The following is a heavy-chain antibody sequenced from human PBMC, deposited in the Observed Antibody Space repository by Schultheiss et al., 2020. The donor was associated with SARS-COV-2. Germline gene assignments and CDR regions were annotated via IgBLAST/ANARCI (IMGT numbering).Heavy chain of an antibody. CDR1: GFTLSHYW. CDR3: ARPARVGPVAGTPHLYY. D-gene: IGHD6-19*01. Sequence: GESLKISCAASGFTLSHYWMSWVRQAPGKGLEWVANIKQDGSENYYADSVKGRFTISRDNAKNSLYLQMNSLRAEDTAVYYCARPARVGPVAGTPHLYYWGQGTLVTVSS. V-gene: IGHV3-7*01. CDR2: IKQDGSEN. J-gene: IGHJ4*02.